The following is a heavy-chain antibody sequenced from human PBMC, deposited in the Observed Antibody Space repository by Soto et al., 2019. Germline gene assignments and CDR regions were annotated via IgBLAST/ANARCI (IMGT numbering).Heavy chain of an antibody. CDR2: INHSGST. J-gene: IGHJ4*02. V-gene: IGHV4-34*01. D-gene: IGHD4-17*01. CDR1: GGSFSGYY. Sequence: PSETLSLTCAVYGGSFSGYYWSWIRQPPGKGLEWIGEINHSGSTNYNPSLKSRVTISVDTSKNQFSLKLSSVTAADTAVYYCARGSNTVTTNWGQGTLVTVSS. CDR3: ARGSNTVTTN.